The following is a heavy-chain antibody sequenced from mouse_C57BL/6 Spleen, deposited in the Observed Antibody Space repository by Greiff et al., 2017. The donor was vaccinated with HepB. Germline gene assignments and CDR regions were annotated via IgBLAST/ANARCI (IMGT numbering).Heavy chain of an antibody. CDR2: INPSTGGT. CDR3: ARSGYYGSSYVAY. Sequence: EVQLQQSGPELVKPGASVKISCKASGYSFTGYYMNWVKQSPEKSLEWIGEINPSTGGTTYNQKFKAKATLTVDKSSSTAYMQLKSLTSEDSAVYYCARSGYYGSSYVAYWGQGTLVTVSA. D-gene: IGHD1-1*01. V-gene: IGHV1-42*01. CDR1: GYSFTGYY. J-gene: IGHJ3*01.